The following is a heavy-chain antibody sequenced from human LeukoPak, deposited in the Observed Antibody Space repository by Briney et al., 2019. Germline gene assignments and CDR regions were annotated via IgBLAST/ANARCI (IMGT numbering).Heavy chain of an antibody. J-gene: IGHJ6*03. CDR1: GFTFSSYG. CDR3: AGGYYGSGSFSYYYYYVDV. D-gene: IGHD3-10*01. Sequence: GGTLRLSCAASGFTFSSYGMSWVRQAPGKGLEWVSAISGSGGSTYYADSVKGRFTISRDNSKNTLYLQMNSLRAEDTAVYYCAGGYYGSGSFSYYYYYVDVWGKGTTVTISS. CDR2: ISGSGGST. V-gene: IGHV3-23*01.